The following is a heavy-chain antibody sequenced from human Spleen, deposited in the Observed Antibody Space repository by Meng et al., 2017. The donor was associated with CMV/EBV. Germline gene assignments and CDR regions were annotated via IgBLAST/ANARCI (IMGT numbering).Heavy chain of an antibody. CDR3: ARGYSPRSPWDYGMDV. CDR1: GFTFRSFA. Sequence: GESLKISCEASGFTFRSFAMHWVRQAPGKGLEWVAVISYDGSNKYYADSVKGRFTISRDNSKNTLYLQMNSLRAEDTAVYYCARGYSPRSPWDYGMDVWGQGTTVTVSS. V-gene: IGHV3-30*04. CDR2: ISYDGSNK. D-gene: IGHD2-15*01. J-gene: IGHJ6*02.